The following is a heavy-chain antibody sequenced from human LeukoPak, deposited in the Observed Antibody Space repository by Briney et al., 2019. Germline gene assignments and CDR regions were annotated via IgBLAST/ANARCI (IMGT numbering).Heavy chain of an antibody. Sequence: GGSLRLSCAASGFTFSSYGMHWVRQAPGKGLEWVSSISGRGGDSYYADSVRGRFTISRDNSKNMVYLQMSSLRAEDTAVYYCATNLVVVAATGGDDAFDIWGQGTMVAVSS. D-gene: IGHD2-15*01. J-gene: IGHJ3*02. CDR3: ATNLVVVAATGGDDAFDI. V-gene: IGHV3-23*01. CDR1: GFTFSSYG. CDR2: ISGRGGDS.